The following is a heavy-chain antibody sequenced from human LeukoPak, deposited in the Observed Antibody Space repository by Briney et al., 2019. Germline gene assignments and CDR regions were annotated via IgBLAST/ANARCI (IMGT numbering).Heavy chain of an antibody. J-gene: IGHJ4*02. CDR3: ARETNFPKRLDY. D-gene: IGHD2-8*01. CDR1: GGSISSYY. Sequence: SETLSLTCTVSGGSISSYYWSWIRQPPGKGLEWIGYIYYSGSTNYNPSLKSRVTISVDASKNQFSLKLSSVTAADTAVYYCARETNFPKRLDYWGQGTLVTVSS. CDR2: IYYSGST. V-gene: IGHV4-59*01.